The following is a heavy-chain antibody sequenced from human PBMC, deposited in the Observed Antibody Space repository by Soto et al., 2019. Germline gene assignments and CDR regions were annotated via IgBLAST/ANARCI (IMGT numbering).Heavy chain of an antibody. D-gene: IGHD3-9*01. CDR1: GFTFSSYW. CDR2: IKQDGSEK. V-gene: IGHV3-7*01. Sequence: GGSLRLSCAASGFTFSSYWMSWVRQAPGKGLEWVANIKQDGSEKYYVDSVKGRFTISRDNAKNSLYLQMNSLRAEDTAVYYCAXLSRYDTPRGYYYGMDVWGQGTTVTVSS. CDR3: AXLSRYDTPRGYYYGMDV. J-gene: IGHJ6*02.